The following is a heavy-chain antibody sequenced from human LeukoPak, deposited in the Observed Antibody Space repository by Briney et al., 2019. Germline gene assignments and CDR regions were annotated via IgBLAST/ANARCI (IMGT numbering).Heavy chain of an antibody. D-gene: IGHD2-2*01. CDR3: ARASHCSSTSCYLDY. J-gene: IGHJ4*02. Sequence: AASVKVSCKAPGGTFSSYAISWVRQAPGQGLEWMGGIIPIFGTANYAQKFQGRVTITTDESTSTAYMELSSLRSEDTAVYYCARASHCSSTSCYLDYWGQGTLVTVSS. V-gene: IGHV1-69*05. CDR1: GGTFSSYA. CDR2: IIPIFGTA.